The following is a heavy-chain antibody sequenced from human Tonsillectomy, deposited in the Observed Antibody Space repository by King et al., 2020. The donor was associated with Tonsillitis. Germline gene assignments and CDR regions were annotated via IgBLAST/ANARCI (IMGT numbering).Heavy chain of an antibody. Sequence: VQLVESGGGLVKPGGSLRLSCAASGFTFNNYNINWVHQAPGKGLEWVSSISSGSSYVYYADSLKGRFTISRDNAKNSLFLQMNSLRAEDTAVYYCASGDAFDIWGQGTMVTVSS. CDR3: ASGDAFDI. J-gene: IGHJ3*02. CDR1: GFTFNNYN. V-gene: IGHV3-21*06. CDR2: ISSGSSYV.